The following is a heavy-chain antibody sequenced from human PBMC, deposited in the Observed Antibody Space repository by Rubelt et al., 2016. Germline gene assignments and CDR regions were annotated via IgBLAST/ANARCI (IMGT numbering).Heavy chain of an antibody. CDR2: IYYSGST. Sequence: QLQLQESGPGLVKPSETLSLTCTVSGGSISSSSYYWGWIRQPPGKGLEWIGGIYYSGSTYYNPSLKSLGTISVDTSKNQFSLRRGSVTAADTAVYYCARHGWAAQAYWGQGTLVTVSS. J-gene: IGHJ4*02. D-gene: IGHD1-26*01. CDR3: ARHGWAAQAY. CDR1: GGSISSSSYY. V-gene: IGHV4-39*01.